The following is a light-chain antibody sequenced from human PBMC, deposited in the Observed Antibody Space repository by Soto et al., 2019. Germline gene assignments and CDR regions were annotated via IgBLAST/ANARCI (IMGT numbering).Light chain of an antibody. CDR1: QSIRSY. J-gene: IGKJ1*01. CDR2: AAS. CDR3: QQSYSTPQT. Sequence: DIQMTQSPSSLSASVGDRVTITCRASQSIRSYLNWYQQKPGKAPKLLIYAASSLQSGVPSRFSGSGSGTDFTLTISSLQPEDFATYYCQQSYSTPQTFGHGTKVDIK. V-gene: IGKV1-39*01.